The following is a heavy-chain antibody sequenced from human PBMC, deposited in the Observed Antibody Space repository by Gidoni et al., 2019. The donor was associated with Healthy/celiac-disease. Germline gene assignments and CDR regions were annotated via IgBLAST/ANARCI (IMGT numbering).Heavy chain of an antibody. CDR1: GFTFSNAW. J-gene: IGHJ4*02. CDR3: ATTAEVVVDSYFDY. V-gene: IGHV3-15*01. D-gene: IGHD3-22*01. CDR2: IKSKTDGGTT. Sequence: EVQLVESGGGLVKPGGSLRLSCAASGFTFSNAWMSWVRQAPGKGLEWVGRIKSKTDGGTTDYAAPVKGRFTISRDDSKNTLYMQMNSLKTEDTAVYYCATTAEVVVDSYFDYWGQGTQVTVSS.